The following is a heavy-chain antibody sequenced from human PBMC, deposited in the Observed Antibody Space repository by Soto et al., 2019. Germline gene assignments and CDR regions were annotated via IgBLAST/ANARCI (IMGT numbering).Heavy chain of an antibody. D-gene: IGHD2-8*01. CDR1: GYTFTSYD. CDR2: MNPNSGNT. CDR3: AGGGLYCTNGVCSSFDY. V-gene: IGHV1-8*01. Sequence: ASVKVSCKASGYTFTSYDINWVRQATGQGLEWMGWMNPNSGNTGYAQKFQGRVTMTRNTSISTAYMELSSLRSEDTAVYYCAGGGLYCTNGVCSSFDYWGRGTLVTVSS. J-gene: IGHJ4*02.